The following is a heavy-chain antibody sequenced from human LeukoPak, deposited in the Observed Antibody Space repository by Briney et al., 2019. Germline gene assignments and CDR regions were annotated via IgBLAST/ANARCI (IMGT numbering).Heavy chain of an antibody. V-gene: IGHV1-18*01. D-gene: IGHD1-26*01. J-gene: IGHJ5*02. CDR3: ARNAGSYFEFAP. CDR1: GYTFSTYG. CDR2: ISGNSGKT. Sequence: ASVKVSCKTSGYTFSTYGLSWVRQAPGQGLEWMGWISGNSGKTHYAQKFQDRVTLTTDTSSTTAFMELRSLRSDDTAMYYCARNAGSYFEFAPWGQGTLVTVSS.